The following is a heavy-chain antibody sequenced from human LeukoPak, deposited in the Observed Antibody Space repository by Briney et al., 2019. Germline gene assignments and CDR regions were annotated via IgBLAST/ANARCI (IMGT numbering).Heavy chain of an antibody. CDR2: IGPSGNFI. J-gene: IGHJ4*02. D-gene: IGHD5-18*01. CDR3: ASSAYRY. V-gene: IGHV3-11*04. CDR1: GFTFSDSY. Sequence: GGSLRLSCEASGFTFSDSYMSWLRQPPGKGLESISYIGPSGNFINYADSVKGRFTISRDNAKNSLYLQMNSLRAEDTAVYYCASSAYRYWGQGTLVTVSS.